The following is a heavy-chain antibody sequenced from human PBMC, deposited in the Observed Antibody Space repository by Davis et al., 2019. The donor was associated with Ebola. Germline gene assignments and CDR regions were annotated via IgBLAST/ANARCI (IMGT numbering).Heavy chain of an antibody. V-gene: IGHV3-74*01. Sequence: PGGSLRLSCAASGFTFSSSWMHWVRQAPGKGLVWVSRINTDGSTTTYADSVKGRFTVSRDDSNNTAYLQMSSLRLEETAVYYCARGPHSGGYYYCDTWGQGTLVTVSS. CDR1: GFTFSSSW. D-gene: IGHD3-22*01. CDR2: INTDGSTT. CDR3: ARGPHSGGYYYCDT. J-gene: IGHJ5*02.